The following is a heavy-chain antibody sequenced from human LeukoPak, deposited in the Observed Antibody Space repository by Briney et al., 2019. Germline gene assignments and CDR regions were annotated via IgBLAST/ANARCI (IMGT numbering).Heavy chain of an antibody. CDR1: GFSITRIYY. CDR2: THHSGST. J-gene: IGHJ4*02. D-gene: IGHD3-9*01. Sequence: MTSETLSLTCTVSGFSITRIYYWGWIRQPPGKGLEWIGSTHHSGSTYYNPSLKSLFIISMDTSNNQFSLRLSSVTAAGTAVYYCARVHNDILTDDSLGDKFDYWGQGTLVTVSS. CDR3: ARVHNDILTDDSLGDKFDY. V-gene: IGHV4-38-2*02.